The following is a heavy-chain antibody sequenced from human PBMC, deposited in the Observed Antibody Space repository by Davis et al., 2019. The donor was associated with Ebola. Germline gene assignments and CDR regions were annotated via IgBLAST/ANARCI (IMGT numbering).Heavy chain of an antibody. J-gene: IGHJ6*02. Sequence: PGGSLRLSCAASGFTFSSYGMHWVRQAPGKGLEWVAVIWYDGSNKYYADSVKGRFTISRDNSKNTLYLQMNSLRAEDTAVYYCARDFGSGRKDYYYYYGMDVWGQGTTVTVSS. CDR2: IWYDGSNK. CDR3: ARDFGSGRKDYYYYYGMDV. CDR1: GFTFSSYG. D-gene: IGHD3-10*01. V-gene: IGHV3-33*01.